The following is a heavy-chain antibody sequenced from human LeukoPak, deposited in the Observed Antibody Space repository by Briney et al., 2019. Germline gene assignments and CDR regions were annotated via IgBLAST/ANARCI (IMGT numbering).Heavy chain of an antibody. J-gene: IGHJ6*02. CDR3: ARDLILTGYYSYYYYGMDV. Sequence: SETLSLTCTVSGGSLSSYYWSWLRQPPGKGLEWIGYIYYSGSTNYNPSLKSRVTISVDTSKNQSSQKLSSVTAADTAVYYCARDLILTGYYSYYYYGMDVWGQGTTVTVSS. V-gene: IGHV4-59*01. CDR2: IYYSGST. D-gene: IGHD3-9*01. CDR1: GGSLSSYY.